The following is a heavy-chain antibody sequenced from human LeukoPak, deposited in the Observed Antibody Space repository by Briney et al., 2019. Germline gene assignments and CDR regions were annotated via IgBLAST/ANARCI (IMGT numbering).Heavy chain of an antibody. CDR3: ASDREYYYGSGSFDY. D-gene: IGHD3-10*01. J-gene: IGHJ4*02. V-gene: IGHV3-23*01. CDR2: IGASGEST. Sequence: GGSLRLSCAASGFTFSVAAMTWVCQAPGKGLEWVSLIGASGESTYYADSVKGRFTISRDNSKNSLYLQMNSLRAEDTAVYYCASDREYYYGSGSFDYWGQGTLVTVSS. CDR1: GFTFSVAA.